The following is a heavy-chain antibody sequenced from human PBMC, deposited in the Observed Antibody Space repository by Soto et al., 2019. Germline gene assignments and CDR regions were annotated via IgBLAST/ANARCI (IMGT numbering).Heavy chain of an antibody. Sequence: ASVKVSCKASGYVFRNFGISWVRQAPGQGLEWMGWINPNSGGTNYAQKFQGRVTMTRDTSISTAYMELSRLRSDDTAVYYCARDLQVVAVAGSYGMDVWGQGTTVTVSS. CDR2: INPNSGGT. J-gene: IGHJ6*02. CDR3: ARDLQVVAVAGSYGMDV. D-gene: IGHD6-19*01. CDR1: GYVFRNFG. V-gene: IGHV1-2*02.